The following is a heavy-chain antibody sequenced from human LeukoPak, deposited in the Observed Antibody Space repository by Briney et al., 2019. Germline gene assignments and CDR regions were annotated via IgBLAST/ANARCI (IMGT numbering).Heavy chain of an antibody. V-gene: IGHV3-23*01. CDR1: GFTFSSYA. CDR2: ISGSGGST. D-gene: IGHD2-21*01. J-gene: IGHJ4*02. CDR3: AKFLPTHIVAANYYFDY. Sequence: GGSLRLSCAASGFTFSSYAMSWVRQAPGKGLEWVSAISGSGGSTHYADSVKGRFTISRDNSKNTLYLQMNNLRAEDTAVYYCAKFLPTHIVAANYYFDYWGQGTLVTVSS.